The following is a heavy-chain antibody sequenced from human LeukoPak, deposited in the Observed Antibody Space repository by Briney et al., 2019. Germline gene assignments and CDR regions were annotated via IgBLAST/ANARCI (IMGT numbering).Heavy chain of an antibody. D-gene: IGHD2-2*03. V-gene: IGHV3-23*01. Sequence: GGSLRLSCAASGFTFSTYTMSWVRQAPSKGLEWVSAINTGGGTSSADSVKGRFTISRDNSESTLYLQMSSLRAEDTAVYYCARGLDSVTWGPFDIWGQGTVVTVSS. CDR1: GFTFSTYT. CDR3: ARGLDSVTWGPFDI. J-gene: IGHJ3*02. CDR2: INTGGGT.